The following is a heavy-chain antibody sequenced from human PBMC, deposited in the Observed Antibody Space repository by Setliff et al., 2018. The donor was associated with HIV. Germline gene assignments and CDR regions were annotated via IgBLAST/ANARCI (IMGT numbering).Heavy chain of an antibody. V-gene: IGHV4-30-4*08. J-gene: IGHJ4*02. CDR1: GGSITSGDYH. Sequence: PSETLSLTCTVSGGSITSGDYHWSWIRQPPGKGLEWIGYIYYTGSTYYNPSLKSRLTISIDTSKNQFSLKLRSVTAADTAVYYCARDLGGPLLPPHNWGQGTLVTVSS. CDR3: ARDLGGPLLPPHN. CDR2: IYYTGST. D-gene: IGHD2-21*02.